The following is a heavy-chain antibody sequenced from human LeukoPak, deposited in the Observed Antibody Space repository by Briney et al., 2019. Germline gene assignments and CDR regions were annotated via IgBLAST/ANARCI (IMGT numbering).Heavy chain of an antibody. V-gene: IGHV3-30*02. Sequence: GGSLRLSCAASGFTFSSYGMHWVRQAPGKGLEWVAFIRYDGSNKYYADSVKGRFTISRDNSKNTLYLQMNSLRAEDTAVYYCAKFGLEGIYYGSGSSWGQGTLVTVSS. CDR1: GFTFSSYG. D-gene: IGHD3-10*01. CDR3: AKFGLEGIYYGSGSS. J-gene: IGHJ4*02. CDR2: IRYDGSNK.